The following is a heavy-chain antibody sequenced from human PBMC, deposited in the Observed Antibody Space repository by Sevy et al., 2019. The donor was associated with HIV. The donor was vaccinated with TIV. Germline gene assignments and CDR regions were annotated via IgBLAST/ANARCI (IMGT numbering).Heavy chain of an antibody. D-gene: IGHD3-22*01. CDR1: GKTLTQLS. Sequence: ASVKVSCKVSGKTLTQLSMHWVRQAPGKGLEWMGSYYHEDDKRIYAQKFQGRVTMTEDTSTVIAYMELRILRSEDTAVYYCATTKDYYESSGSPFDYWGQGTLVTVSS. J-gene: IGHJ4*02. V-gene: IGHV1-24*01. CDR3: ATTKDYYESSGSPFDY. CDR2: YYHEDDKR.